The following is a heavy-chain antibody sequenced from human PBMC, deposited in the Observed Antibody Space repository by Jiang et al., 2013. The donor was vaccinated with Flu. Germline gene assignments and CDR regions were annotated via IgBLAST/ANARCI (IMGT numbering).Heavy chain of an antibody. CDR1: GGSFNDYY. CDR2: INHSGTT. Sequence: GLLKPSETLSLTCAVYGGSFNDYYWSWIRQPPGRGLEWIGEINHSGTTNYNPSLKSRVAISVDTSKNHFSLRLSSVTAADTAVYFCARGSPPYHDMLTTYYFFDYWGQGTLVTVSS. CDR3: ARGSPPYHDMLTTYYFFDY. D-gene: IGHD3-9*01. J-gene: IGHJ4*02. V-gene: IGHV4-34*01.